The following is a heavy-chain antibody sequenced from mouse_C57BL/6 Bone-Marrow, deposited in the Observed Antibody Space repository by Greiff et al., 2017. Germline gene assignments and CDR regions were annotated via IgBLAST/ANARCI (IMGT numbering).Heavy chain of an antibody. V-gene: IGHV1-20*01. D-gene: IGHD1-1*01. CDR2: INPYNGDT. CDR3: ARDRPSGSSPYYFDY. Sequence: LVESGPELVKPGDSVKISCKASGYSFTGYFMNWVMQSHGKSLEWIGRINPYNGDTFYNQKFKGKATLTVDKSSSTAHMELRSLTSEDSAVYYWARDRPSGSSPYYFDYWGQGTTLTVSS. J-gene: IGHJ2*01. CDR1: GYSFTGYF.